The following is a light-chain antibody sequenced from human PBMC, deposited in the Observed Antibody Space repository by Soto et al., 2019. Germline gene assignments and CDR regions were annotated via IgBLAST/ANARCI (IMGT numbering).Light chain of an antibody. Sequence: QSALTQPASVSGSPGQSITISCTGTSSNVGSNNLVSWYQHHLGKIPKVLIYDVFKRPSGLSDRFSGSRSGNTASLTVSGLQAEDEADYYCSSYTSSNVVFGGGTKLTVL. CDR1: SSNVGSNNL. V-gene: IGLV2-23*02. CDR3: SSYTSSNVV. CDR2: DVF. J-gene: IGLJ2*01.